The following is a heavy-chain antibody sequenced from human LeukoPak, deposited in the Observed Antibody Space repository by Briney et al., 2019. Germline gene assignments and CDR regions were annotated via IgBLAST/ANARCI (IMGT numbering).Heavy chain of an antibody. CDR1: GYXFTAYY. V-gene: IGHV1-2*02. J-gene: IGHJ6*02. CDR2: INPNSGGT. Sequence: ASVKVSCKASGYXFTAYYIHWVRQAPGQGLEWMGWINPNSGGTNSAPKFQGRVTMTRDTSISTAYMELSRLRSDDTAVYYCVRYYYDSYGMDVWGQGTSVTVSS. CDR3: VRYYYDSYGMDV. D-gene: IGHD3-22*01.